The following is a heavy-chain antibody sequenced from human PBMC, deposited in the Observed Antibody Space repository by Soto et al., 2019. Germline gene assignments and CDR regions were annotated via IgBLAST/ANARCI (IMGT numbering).Heavy chain of an antibody. Sequence: EVQLLESGGGLVQPGGSLRLSCAASGFTFSSYAMSWVRQAPGKGLEWVSAISGSGGSTYYADSVKGRFTISRDNSRHTLYLQMNSLRAEDTAVYYCANGGPTSKYYFDYWGQGTLVTVSS. CDR3: ANGGPTSKYYFDY. CDR1: GFTFSSYA. J-gene: IGHJ4*02. V-gene: IGHV3-23*01. CDR2: ISGSGGST.